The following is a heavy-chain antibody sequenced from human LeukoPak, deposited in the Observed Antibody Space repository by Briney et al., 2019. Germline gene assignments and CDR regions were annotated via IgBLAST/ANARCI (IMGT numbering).Heavy chain of an antibody. V-gene: IGHV3-73*01. Sequence: GGSLKLSCAASGFTFSGSAMHWVRQASGKGLEWVGRIRSKANSYETAYAASVKGRFTISRDDSKNTAYLQMNSLKTEDTAVYYCTRTTIVRGVILFDYWGQGTLVTVSS. CDR3: TRTTIVRGVILFDY. J-gene: IGHJ4*02. D-gene: IGHD3-10*01. CDR2: IRSKANSYET. CDR1: GFTFSGSA.